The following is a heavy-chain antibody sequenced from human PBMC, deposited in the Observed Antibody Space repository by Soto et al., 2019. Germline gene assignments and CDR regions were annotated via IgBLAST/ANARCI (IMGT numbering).Heavy chain of an antibody. V-gene: IGHV1-2*02. CDR2: INPNSGAT. J-gene: IGHJ5*02. CDR1: GYTFTGYF. Sequence: ASVKVSCKASGYTFTGYFMHCVRQAPGQGLEWMGWINPNSGATKYAQKFQGRVTLTRDTSINTACMEMSMLRSDDTAVYYCARGGGTILAPLPWGQGTLVTVSS. CDR3: ARGGGTILAPLP. D-gene: IGHD3-3*01.